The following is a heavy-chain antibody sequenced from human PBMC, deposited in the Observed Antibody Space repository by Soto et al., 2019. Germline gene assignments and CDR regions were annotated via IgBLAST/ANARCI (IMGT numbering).Heavy chain of an antibody. CDR2: ISGSGGST. CDR1: GFTFSSYA. J-gene: IGHJ6*02. V-gene: IGHV3-23*01. Sequence: EVQLLESGGGLVQPGGSLRLSCAASGFTFSSYAMSWVRQAPGKGLEWVSAISGSGGSTYYADSVKGRFTFSRDNSKNTXFLQMNSLRAEDTAVYYCAKGIGASGYREASYGMDVWGQGTTVTVSS. CDR3: AKGIGASGYREASYGMDV. D-gene: IGHD5-18*01.